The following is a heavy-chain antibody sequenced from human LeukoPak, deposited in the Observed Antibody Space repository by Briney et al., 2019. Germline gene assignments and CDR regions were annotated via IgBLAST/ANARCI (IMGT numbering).Heavy chain of an antibody. J-gene: IGHJ5*02. CDR1: GFTFSSYW. Sequence: GGSLRLSCAASGFTFSSYWMHWVRQAPGKGLVWVSRINTDGSSTSYADSVKGRFTISRDNAKNTLYLQMNSLRAEDAAVYYCARGIGVRDWFDPWGQGTLVTVSS. CDR2: INTDGSST. CDR3: ARGIGVRDWFDP. D-gene: IGHD3-3*01. V-gene: IGHV3-74*01.